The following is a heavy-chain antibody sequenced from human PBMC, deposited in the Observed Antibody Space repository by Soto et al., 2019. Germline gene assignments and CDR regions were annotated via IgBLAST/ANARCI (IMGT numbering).Heavy chain of an antibody. Sequence: QVQLVQSGAEVKKPGASVKVSCKASGYTVTNYGITWVRQAPGQGLEWMGWTGLYNGNTNYAQKFQGKATMTTDTSTSTAYMELRSLGSDDTAVYYCARGGGLYSISWPIDHWGHGTLVTVSS. CDR3: ARGGGLYSISWPIDH. V-gene: IGHV1-18*04. CDR1: GYTVTNYG. D-gene: IGHD6-13*01. CDR2: TGLYNGNT. J-gene: IGHJ4*01.